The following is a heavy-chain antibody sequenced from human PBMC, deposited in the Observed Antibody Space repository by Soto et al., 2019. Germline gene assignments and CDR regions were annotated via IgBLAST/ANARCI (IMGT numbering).Heavy chain of an antibody. Sequence: GGSLRLSCAASGFTFSSYEMHWVRQAPGKGLEWISYISSTGSGTHYADSVKGRFTISRDNARNSLSLQMNSLRAEDTAIYYCVRDLHEPLPADVLQVANWGQGTQVTVSS. V-gene: IGHV3-48*03. CDR1: GFTFSSYE. J-gene: IGHJ4*02. CDR2: ISSTGSGT. D-gene: IGHD1-1*01. CDR3: VRDLHEPLPADVLQVAN.